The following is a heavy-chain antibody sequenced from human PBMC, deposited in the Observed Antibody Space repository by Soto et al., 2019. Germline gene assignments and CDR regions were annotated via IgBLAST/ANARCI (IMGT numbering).Heavy chain of an antibody. V-gene: IGHV1-18*01. Sequence: ASVKVSCKASGYTFTSYGISWVRQAPGQGLEWMGWISAYNGNTNYAQKLQGRVTMTTDTSTSTAYMELRSLRSDDTAVYYCARDPPGSSYYPPEEYYYFDYWGQGTLVTVSS. CDR2: ISAYNGNT. CDR3: ARDPPGSSYYPPEEYYYFDY. CDR1: GYTFTSYG. D-gene: IGHD3-22*01. J-gene: IGHJ4*02.